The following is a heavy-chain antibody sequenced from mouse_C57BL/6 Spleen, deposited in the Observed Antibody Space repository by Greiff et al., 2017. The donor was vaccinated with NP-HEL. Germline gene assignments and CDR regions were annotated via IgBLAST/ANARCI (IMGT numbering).Heavy chain of an antibody. Sequence: EVQLVESGGGLVKPGGSLKLSCAASGFTFSDYGMHWVRQAPEKGLEWVAYISSGSSTIYYADTVKGRFTISRDNAKNTLCLQMTSLRSEDTAMYYCARPYDYGYWYFDVWGTGTTVTVSS. CDR2: ISSGSSTI. J-gene: IGHJ1*03. V-gene: IGHV5-17*01. CDR3: ARPYDYGYWYFDV. CDR1: GFTFSDYG. D-gene: IGHD2-4*01.